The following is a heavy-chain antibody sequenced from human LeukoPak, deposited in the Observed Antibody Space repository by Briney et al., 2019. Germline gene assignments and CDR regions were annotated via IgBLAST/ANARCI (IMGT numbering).Heavy chain of an antibody. V-gene: IGHV4-59*01. J-gene: IGHJ4*02. CDR1: GGSISSYY. CDR3: ARDPHYYDSSGYYYRYFDY. D-gene: IGHD3-22*01. Sequence: PSETLSLTCTVSGGSISSYYWSWVRQPPGKGLEWIGYIYYSGSTNYNPSLKSRVTISVDTSKNQFSLKLSSVTAADTAVYYCARDPHYYDSSGYYYRYFDYWGQGTLVTVSS. CDR2: IYYSGST.